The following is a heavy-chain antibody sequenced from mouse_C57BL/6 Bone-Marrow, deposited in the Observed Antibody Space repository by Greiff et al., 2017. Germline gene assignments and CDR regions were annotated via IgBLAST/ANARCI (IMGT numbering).Heavy chain of an antibody. V-gene: IGHV3-6*01. CDR3: AREDTVVIDD. Sequence: ESGPGLVKPSQSLSLTCSVTGYSITSGYYWHWIRQFPGNKLEWMGYISYDGSNNYNPPLTNRISITRDPSKNQFFLKLNSVTTEDTATYDCAREDTVVIDDWGQGTTLTVSS. CDR1: GYSITSGYY. D-gene: IGHD1-1*01. CDR2: ISYDGSN. J-gene: IGHJ2*01.